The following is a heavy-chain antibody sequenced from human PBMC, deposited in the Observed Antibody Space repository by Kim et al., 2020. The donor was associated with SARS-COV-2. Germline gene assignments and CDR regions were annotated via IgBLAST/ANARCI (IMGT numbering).Heavy chain of an antibody. CDR1: GGTFSSYA. CDR3: ARWGENSDYYDSSGPDAFDI. V-gene: IGHV1-69*13. J-gene: IGHJ3*02. D-gene: IGHD3-22*01. CDR2: IIPIFGTA. Sequence: VKVSCKASGGTFSSYAISWVRQAPGQGLEWMGGIIPIFGTANYAQKFQGRVTITADESTSTAYMELSSLRSGDTAVYYCARWGENSDYYDSSGPDAFDIWGQGTMVTVSS.